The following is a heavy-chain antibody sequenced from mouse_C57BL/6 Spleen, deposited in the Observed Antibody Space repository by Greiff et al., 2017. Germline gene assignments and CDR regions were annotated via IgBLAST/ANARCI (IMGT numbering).Heavy chain of an antibody. CDR2: IDPENGDT. J-gene: IGHJ2*01. CDR1: GFNIKDDY. V-gene: IGHV14-4*01. D-gene: IGHD1-1*01. Sequence: EVQLQQSGAELVRPGASVKLSCTASGFNIKDDYMHWVKQRPEQGLEWIGWIDPENGDTEYASKFQGKATITADTSSNTAYLQRSSLTSEDTAVYYCTSVITGNFDYWGQGTTLTVSS. CDR3: TSVITGNFDY.